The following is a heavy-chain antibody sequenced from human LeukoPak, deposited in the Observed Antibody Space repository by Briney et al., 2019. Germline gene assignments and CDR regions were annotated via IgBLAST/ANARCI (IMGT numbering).Heavy chain of an antibody. D-gene: IGHD3-22*01. CDR3: AKDLTYYYDSSGYGDAFDI. Sequence: PGGSLRLSCAASGFTFSSYGMHWVRQAPGKGLEWVAFIRYDGSNKYYADSVKGGFTISRDNSKNTLYLQMNSLRAEDTAVYYCAKDLTYYYDSSGYGDAFDIWGQGTMVTVSS. CDR1: GFTFSSYG. CDR2: IRYDGSNK. J-gene: IGHJ3*02. V-gene: IGHV3-30*02.